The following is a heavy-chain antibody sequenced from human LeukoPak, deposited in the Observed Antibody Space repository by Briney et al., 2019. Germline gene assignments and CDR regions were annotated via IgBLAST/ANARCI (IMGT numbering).Heavy chain of an antibody. CDR2: IYHSGST. D-gene: IGHD2-2*01. Sequence: SETLSPTCAVSGYSISSGYYWGWIRQPPGKGLEWIGSIYHSGSTYYNPSLKSRVTISVDTSKNQFSLKLSSVTAADTAVYYCARQGVGSTSLDAFDIWGQGTMVTVSS. J-gene: IGHJ3*02. CDR1: GYSISSGYY. CDR3: ARQGVGSTSLDAFDI. V-gene: IGHV4-38-2*01.